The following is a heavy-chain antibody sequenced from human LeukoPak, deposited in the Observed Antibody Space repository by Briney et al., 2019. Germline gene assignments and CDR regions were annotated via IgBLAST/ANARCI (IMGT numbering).Heavy chain of an antibody. CDR3: ANTLWFGELWDAFDI. Sequence: GGSLRLSCAASGFTFSSYGMHWVRQAPGKGLEWVAVISYDGSNKYYADSVKGRFTISRDNSKNTLYLQMNSLRAEDTAVYYCANTLWFGELWDAFDIWAKGQWSPSLQ. CDR1: GFTFSSYG. J-gene: IGHJ3*02. CDR2: ISYDGSNK. V-gene: IGHV3-30*18. D-gene: IGHD3-10*01.